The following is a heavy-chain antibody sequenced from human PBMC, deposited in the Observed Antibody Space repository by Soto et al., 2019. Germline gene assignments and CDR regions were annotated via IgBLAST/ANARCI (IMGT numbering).Heavy chain of an antibody. CDR2: IIPIFGTA. CDR1: GGTFSSYA. CDR3: ARGMYSSSWYVSPIDY. V-gene: IGHV1-69*13. Sequence: GASVKVSCKASGGTFSSYAISWVRQAPGQGLEWMGGIIPIFGTANYAQKFQGRVTITADESTSTAYMELSSLRSEDTAVYYCARGMYSSSWYVSPIDYWGQGTLVTVSS. D-gene: IGHD6-13*01. J-gene: IGHJ4*02.